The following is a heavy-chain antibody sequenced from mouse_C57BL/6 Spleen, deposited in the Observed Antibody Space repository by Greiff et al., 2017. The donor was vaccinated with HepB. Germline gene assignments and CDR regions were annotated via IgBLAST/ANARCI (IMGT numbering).Heavy chain of an antibody. J-gene: IGHJ2*01. D-gene: IGHD3-3*01. Sequence: EVQLQQSGPVLVKPGASVKMSCKASGYTFTDYYMNWVKQSPGKSLEWIGVINPYNGGTSYNQKFKGKATLTVDKSSSTAYMELNSLTSEDSAVYYCARGLHYFDYWGQGTTLTVSS. CDR3: ARGLHYFDY. CDR1: GYTFTDYY. V-gene: IGHV1-19*01. CDR2: INPYNGGT.